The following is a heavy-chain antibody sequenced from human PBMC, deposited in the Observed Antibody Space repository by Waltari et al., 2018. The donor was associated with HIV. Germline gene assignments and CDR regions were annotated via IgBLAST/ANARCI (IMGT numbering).Heavy chain of an antibody. CDR3: ARGGYGSPFHY. D-gene: IGHD1-1*01. V-gene: IGHV4-61*01. J-gene: IGHJ4*02. Sequence: QVQLQESGPGLLKPSETLSLRCTVSGGSVNSGTYYWSWIRQPPGKGLEWIGYIYYSGSTNSNPSLQSRVTVSVDTSKNQFSLKLTSVTAADTAIYYCARGGYGSPFHYWGQGTPVTVSS. CDR2: IYYSGST. CDR1: GGSVNSGTYY.